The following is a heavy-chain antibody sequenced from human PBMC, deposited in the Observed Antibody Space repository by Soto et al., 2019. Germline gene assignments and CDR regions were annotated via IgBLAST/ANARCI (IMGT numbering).Heavy chain of an antibody. V-gene: IGHV3-33*01. CDR3: ARDWGACTPGECYSHGFDL. Sequence: QELLVESGGGMVQPGGSLRLSCAVSGFTLDTYGMHWVRQAAGQGLEWVAVSWHDGRHLDYADSVRGRFTVFRDDSKNTLFLEMNGLRGDDTAVYYCARDWGACTPGECYSHGFDLWGQGTLVTVSS. CDR1: GFTLDTYG. CDR2: SWHDGRHL. J-gene: IGHJ3*01. D-gene: IGHD2-21*01.